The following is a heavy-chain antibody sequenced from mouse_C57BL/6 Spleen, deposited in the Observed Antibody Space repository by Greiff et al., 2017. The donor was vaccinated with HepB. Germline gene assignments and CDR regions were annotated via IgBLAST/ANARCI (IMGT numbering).Heavy chain of an antibody. J-gene: IGHJ2*01. CDR2: IGPGSGST. Sequence: VQLQQSGAELVKPGASVKISCKASGYTFTDYYINWVKQRPGQGLEWIGKIGPGSGSTYYNEKFKGKATLTADKSSSTAYMQLSSLTSEDSAVYFCARSALDDYDEGYYFDYWGQGTTLTVSS. CDR1: GYTFTDYY. V-gene: IGHV1-77*01. CDR3: ARSALDDYDEGYYFDY. D-gene: IGHD2-4*01.